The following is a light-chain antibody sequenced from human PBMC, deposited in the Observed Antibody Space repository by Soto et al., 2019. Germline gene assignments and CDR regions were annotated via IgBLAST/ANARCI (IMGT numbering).Light chain of an antibody. Sequence: DIQMTQSPSTLSASVGDRVTITCRASQSISSWLAWYQQKPGTAPKLLIYKASSLESGVPSRFSGRGSGTEFTLTISSLQPDDFATYYCQQYNSYWTFGQGTKVDIK. V-gene: IGKV1-5*03. J-gene: IGKJ1*01. CDR3: QQYNSYWT. CDR2: KAS. CDR1: QSISSW.